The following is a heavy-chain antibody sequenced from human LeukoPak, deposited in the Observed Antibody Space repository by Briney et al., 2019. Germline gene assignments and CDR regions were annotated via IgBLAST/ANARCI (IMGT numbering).Heavy chain of an antibody. J-gene: IGHJ4*02. CDR2: ISSSSTI. Sequence: GGSLRLSCAASGFTFSSYSVNWVRQAPGKGLEWVSYISSSSTISYADSVKGRFTISRDNAKNSLYLQMNSLRAEDTAVYYCARVYCSGGSCAQFDYWGQGTLVTVSS. CDR1: GFTFSSYS. CDR3: ARVYCSGGSCAQFDY. V-gene: IGHV3-48*01. D-gene: IGHD2-15*01.